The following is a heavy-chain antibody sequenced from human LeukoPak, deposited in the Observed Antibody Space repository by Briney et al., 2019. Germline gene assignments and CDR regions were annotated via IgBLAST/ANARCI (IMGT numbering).Heavy chain of an antibody. Sequence: GGSLRLSCAASGFTFSSYAMHWVRQVPGKGLEWVAVISYDGSNKYYADSVKGRFTISRDNSKNTLYLQMNSLRAEDTAVYYCARDFGGSYVQDYWGQGTLVTVSS. CDR3: ARDFGGSYVQDY. J-gene: IGHJ4*02. D-gene: IGHD1-26*01. CDR1: GFTFSSYA. V-gene: IGHV3-30-3*01. CDR2: ISYDGSNK.